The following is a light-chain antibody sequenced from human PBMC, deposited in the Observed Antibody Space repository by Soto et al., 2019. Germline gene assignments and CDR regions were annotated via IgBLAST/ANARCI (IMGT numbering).Light chain of an antibody. CDR1: SGHSSYT. CDR3: QTWGSDSHVV. Sequence: QLVLTQSPSASASLGASVKLTCTLSSGHSSYTIAWHQQQPEKGPRYLMTLNSDGSHRKGDGIPARFSGSSSGAERYLTISSPQSEDEADYYCQTWGSDSHVVFGGGTKLTVL. J-gene: IGLJ2*01. CDR2: LNSDGSH. V-gene: IGLV4-69*01.